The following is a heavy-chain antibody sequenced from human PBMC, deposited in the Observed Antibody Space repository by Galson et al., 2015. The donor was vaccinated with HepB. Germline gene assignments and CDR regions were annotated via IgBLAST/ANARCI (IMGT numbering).Heavy chain of an antibody. J-gene: IGHJ2*01. CDR1: GGTFSSYA. V-gene: IGHV1-69*13. Sequence: QSGAEVKKPGASVKVSCKASGGTFSSYAISWVRQAPGQGLEWMGGIIPIFGTANYAQKFQGRVTITADESTSTAYMELSSLRSEDTAVYYCARAPRYCSSTSCSKTTYWYFDLWGRGTLVTVSS. CDR2: IIPIFGTA. D-gene: IGHD2-2*01. CDR3: ARAPRYCSSTSCSKTTYWYFDL.